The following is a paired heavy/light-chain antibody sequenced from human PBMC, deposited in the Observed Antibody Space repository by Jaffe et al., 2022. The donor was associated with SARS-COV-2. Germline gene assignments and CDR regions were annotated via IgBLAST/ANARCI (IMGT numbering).Light chain of an antibody. CDR1: SPNIGSCY. CDR3: GTWDSSLSVWV. Sequence: QSVLTQPPSVSAAPGQKVAISCSGGSPNIGSCYVSWYQQVPGTVPKLLIYENDKRPSGIPDRFSASKSGTSATLGITGLQTGDEAYYYCGTWDSSLSVWVFGGGTKLTVL. J-gene: IGLJ3*02. V-gene: IGLV1-51*02. CDR2: END.
Heavy chain of an antibody. CDR1: GFPLSNFG. Sequence: QVQLVESGGGVVQPGRSLRLSCAASGFPLSNFGMHWVRQAPGKGLEWVAVISFDGGFQYYADSVKGRFTISRDNPKNTLYLQMNSLRAEDTAVYYCAKVGNIYTLSSPSRYHFDYWGQGTLVTVSS. J-gene: IGHJ4*02. CDR3: AKVGNIYTLSSPSRYHFDY. CDR2: ISFDGGFQ. D-gene: IGHD3-9*01. V-gene: IGHV3-30*18.